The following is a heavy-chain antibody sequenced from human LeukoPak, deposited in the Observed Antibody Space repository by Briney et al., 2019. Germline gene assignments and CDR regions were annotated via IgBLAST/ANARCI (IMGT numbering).Heavy chain of an antibody. J-gene: IGHJ4*02. CDR2: IYYSGST. CDR3: ARRPPHNYFDY. Sequence: SETLSLTCTVPGGSISSYYWSWIRQPPGKGLEWIGYIYYSGSTNYNPSLKSRVTISVDTSKNQFSLKLSSVTAADTAVYYCARRPPHNYFDYWGQGTLVTVSS. V-gene: IGHV4-59*08. CDR1: GGSISSYY.